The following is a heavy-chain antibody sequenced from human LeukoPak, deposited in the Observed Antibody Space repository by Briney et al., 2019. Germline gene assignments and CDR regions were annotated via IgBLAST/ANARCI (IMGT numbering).Heavy chain of an antibody. CDR3: ARDRVVVVPAAIGGYYYYGMDV. CDR2: IYSGGST. CDR1: GFTVSSNY. J-gene: IGHJ6*02. V-gene: IGHV3-53*01. D-gene: IGHD2-2*02. Sequence: GGSLRLSCAASGFTVSSNYMSWVRQAPWKGLEWVSVIYSGGSTYYADSVKGRFTISRDNSKNTLYLQMNSLRAEDTAVYYCARDRVVVVPAAIGGYYYYGMDVWGQGTTVTVSS.